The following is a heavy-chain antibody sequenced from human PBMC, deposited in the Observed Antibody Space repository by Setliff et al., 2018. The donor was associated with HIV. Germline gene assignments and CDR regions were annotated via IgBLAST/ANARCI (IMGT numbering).Heavy chain of an antibody. V-gene: IGHV4-59*08. CDR1: GGSISSYY. CDR3: ARQITMVRGVYQPYYYYYMDV. CDR2: IYYSGST. J-gene: IGHJ6*03. Sequence: PSETLSLTCTVSGGSISSYYWSWIRQPPGKGLEWIGYIYYSGSTNYNPSLKSRVTISVDTSKNQFSLKLSSVNAADTAVYYCARQITMVRGVYQPYYYYYMDVWGKGTTVTVSS. D-gene: IGHD3-10*01.